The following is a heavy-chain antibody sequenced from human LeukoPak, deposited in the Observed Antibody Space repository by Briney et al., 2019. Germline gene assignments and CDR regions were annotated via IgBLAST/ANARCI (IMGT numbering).Heavy chain of an antibody. J-gene: IGHJ6*03. CDR1: GFTFSSYS. CDR3: AKGSSAAGSYYYMDV. D-gene: IGHD6-13*01. CDR2: ISSSSSTI. V-gene: IGHV3-48*01. Sequence: PGGSLRLSCAASGFTFSSYSMNWVRQAPGKGLEWVSYISSSSSTIYYADSVKGRFTISRDNSKNTLYLQVNSLRAEDTAVYYCAKGSSAAGSYYYMDVWGKGTTVTVSS.